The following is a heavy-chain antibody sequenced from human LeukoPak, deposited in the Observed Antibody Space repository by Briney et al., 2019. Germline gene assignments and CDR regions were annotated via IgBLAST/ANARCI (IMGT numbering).Heavy chain of an antibody. D-gene: IGHD6-13*01. CDR1: GFTFSSYA. Sequence: PGRSLRLSCAASGFTFSSYAMHWVRQAPGKGLEWVAVISYDGSNKYYADSVKGRFTISRDYSKNTLYLQMNSLRAEDTAVYYCARGYSSSWYARPFDYWGQGTLVTVSS. CDR3: ARGYSSSWYARPFDY. V-gene: IGHV3-30*04. CDR2: ISYDGSNK. J-gene: IGHJ4*02.